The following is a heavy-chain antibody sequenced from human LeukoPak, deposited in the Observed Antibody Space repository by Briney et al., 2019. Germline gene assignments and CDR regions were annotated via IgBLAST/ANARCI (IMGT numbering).Heavy chain of an antibody. CDR1: GYTFTGYY. D-gene: IGHD3-9*01. CDR3: ARDHPTYSDILTGYYNVAGYDAFDI. Sequence: ASVKVSCKASGYTFTGYYMHWVRQAPGQGLEWMGWINPNSGGTNYAQKFQGRVTMTRDTSISTAYMELSRLRSDDTAVYYCARDHPTYSDILTGYYNVAGYDAFDIWGQGTMVTVSS. V-gene: IGHV1-2*02. CDR2: INPNSGGT. J-gene: IGHJ3*02.